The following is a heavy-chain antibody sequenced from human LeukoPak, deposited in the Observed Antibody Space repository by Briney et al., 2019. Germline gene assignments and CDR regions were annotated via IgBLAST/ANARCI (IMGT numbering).Heavy chain of an antibody. Sequence: SETLSLTCTVSGGSISSYYWYWIRQPPGKGLEWIGYVYYSGSTNYNPSLKSRVTISVDTSKNQFSLKLSSVTAADTAVYYCARVARIIYDTSGYYYLAFDYWGQGTLVTVSS. D-gene: IGHD3-22*01. CDR2: VYYSGST. CDR1: GGSISSYY. V-gene: IGHV4-59*01. J-gene: IGHJ4*02. CDR3: ARVARIIYDTSGYYYLAFDY.